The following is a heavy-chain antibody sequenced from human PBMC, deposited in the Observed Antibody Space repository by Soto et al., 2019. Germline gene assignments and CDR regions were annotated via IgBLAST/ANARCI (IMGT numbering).Heavy chain of an antibody. J-gene: IGHJ4*02. Sequence: GSLRLSCAASGFTFRNAWMSWVRQAPGRGLEWVGRIKSKADGGTTDYAAPVQGRFSISRGDSKNTLYLQMNSLKTEDTAVYYCLLNYYDTSGSYPYYFDYWGQGTLVTVSS. V-gene: IGHV3-15*01. D-gene: IGHD3-22*01. CDR3: LLNYYDTSGSYPYYFDY. CDR1: GFTFRNAW. CDR2: IKSKADGGTT.